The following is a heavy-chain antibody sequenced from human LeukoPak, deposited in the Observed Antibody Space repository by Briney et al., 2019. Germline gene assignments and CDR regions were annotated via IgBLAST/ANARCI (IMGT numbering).Heavy chain of an antibody. CDR3: ARDGPAAGAFDF. J-gene: IGHJ3*01. CDR2: INGNSGST. Sequence: PGGSLRLSCAAPGFTFSSYAMSWVRQAPGKGLEWVSGINGNSGSTGYADSVKGRFAVSRDNAKNSLYLQMDSLRAEDTAFYYCARDGPAAGAFDFWGQGTVVTVSS. V-gene: IGHV3-20*04. D-gene: IGHD6-13*01. CDR1: GFTFSSYA.